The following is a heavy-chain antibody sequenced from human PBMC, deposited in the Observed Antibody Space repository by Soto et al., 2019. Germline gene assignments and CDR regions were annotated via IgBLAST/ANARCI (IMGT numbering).Heavy chain of an antibody. J-gene: IGHJ4*02. CDR1: GGSISSGGYY. D-gene: IGHD5-18*01. CDR2: IYHSGST. V-gene: IGHV4-31*03. CDR3: AREGREAWHNYGFTVLDC. Sequence: QVQLQESGPGLVKPSQTLSLTCTVSGGSISSGGYYWSWIRQHPGKGLEWIGHIYHSGSTYYNPSLKSRITMSVDTSKNQFSLKLSSVTAADTAVYYCAREGREAWHNYGFTVLDCWGQGTLVTVSS.